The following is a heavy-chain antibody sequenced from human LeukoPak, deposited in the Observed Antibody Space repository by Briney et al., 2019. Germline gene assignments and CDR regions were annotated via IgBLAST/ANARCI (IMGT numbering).Heavy chain of an antibody. CDR1: GYTFTYYY. Sequence: GASVKVSCKASGYTFTYYYIHWVRQAPRQGLEWMGRINCITGDTRSAQKFQGRVTMTRDTSISTAYMQLSSLRSDDTAVYYCARDSGVLRYFDWPFDYWGQGTLVTVSS. CDR3: ARDSGVLRYFDWPFDY. D-gene: IGHD3-9*01. CDR2: INCITGDT. J-gene: IGHJ4*02. V-gene: IGHV1-2*06.